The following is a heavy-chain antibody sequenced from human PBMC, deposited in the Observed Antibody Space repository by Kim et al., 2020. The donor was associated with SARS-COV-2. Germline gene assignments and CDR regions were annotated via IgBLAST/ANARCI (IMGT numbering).Heavy chain of an antibody. CDR1: GYTFTSYA. CDR2: INAGNGNT. CDR3: ARGQPNYYYYYGMDV. Sequence: ASVKVSCKASGYTFTSYAMHWVRQAPGQRLEWMGWINAGNGNTKYSQKFQGRVTITRDTSASTAYMELSSLRSEDTAVYYCARGQPNYYYYYGMDVWGQGTTVTVSS. D-gene: IGHD2-2*01. V-gene: IGHV1-3*01. J-gene: IGHJ6*02.